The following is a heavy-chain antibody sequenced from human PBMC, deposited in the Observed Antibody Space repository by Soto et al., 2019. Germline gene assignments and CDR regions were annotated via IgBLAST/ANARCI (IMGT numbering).Heavy chain of an antibody. Sequence: QVQLVQSGAEVKKPGASVKVSCKASGYTFTNFGISWVRQAPGQGLEWMGWISAYNGNTNSAQKFQDRVTMTTDTTTSTAYMELRSLRTDDTAIYYCPRGGTTSDYWGQGTQVAVSS. V-gene: IGHV1-18*01. J-gene: IGHJ4*02. CDR2: ISAYNGNT. CDR1: GYTFTNFG. CDR3: PRGGTTSDY. D-gene: IGHD4-17*01.